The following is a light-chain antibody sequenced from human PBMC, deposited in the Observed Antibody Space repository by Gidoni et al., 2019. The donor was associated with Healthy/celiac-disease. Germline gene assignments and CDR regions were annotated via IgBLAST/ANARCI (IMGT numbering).Light chain of an antibody. V-gene: IGLV3-19*01. CDR1: SLRSYY. CDR3: NSRDSSGNHVV. J-gene: IGLJ2*01. CDR2: GKN. Sequence: SSELTQDPAVSVALGRTVRITCQGDSLRSYYASWYQQKPGQAPVLVIYGKNNRPSGLPDRFSGSSSGNTASLTITGAQAEDEADYYCNSRDSSGNHVVFGGGTKLTVL.